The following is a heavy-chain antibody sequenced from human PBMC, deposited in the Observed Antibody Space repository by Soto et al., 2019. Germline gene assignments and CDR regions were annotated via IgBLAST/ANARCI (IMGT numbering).Heavy chain of an antibody. V-gene: IGHV3-30-3*01. CDR1: GGTCSADA. CDR3: ASGTNGAFVH. CDR2: ISYDGGSK. D-gene: IGHD2-8*01. Sequence: GGSLRLSCAVAGGTCSADALHCVRQAPGKGLEGVAVISYDGGSKDYAVAVKGRFTISRDNSQKPLALQMNNLRADDTAVYYCASGTNGAFVHWGQGILVSVSS. J-gene: IGHJ4*02.